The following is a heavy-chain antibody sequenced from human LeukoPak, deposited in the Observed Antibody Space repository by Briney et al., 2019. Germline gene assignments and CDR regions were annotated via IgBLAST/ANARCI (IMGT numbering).Heavy chain of an antibody. D-gene: IGHD6-19*01. V-gene: IGHV4-39*01. CDR2: IFDSGTT. Sequence: SETLSLTCTVSGTSISSRNYYWAWIRQPPGKGLEWIGSIFDSGTTYYNPSLKSRVTISVDTSKNQFSLKLRSVTAADTAVYYCAGRPIAVSKDAFDYWGQGTLVTVSS. CDR1: GTSISSRNYY. J-gene: IGHJ4*02. CDR3: AGRPIAVSKDAFDY.